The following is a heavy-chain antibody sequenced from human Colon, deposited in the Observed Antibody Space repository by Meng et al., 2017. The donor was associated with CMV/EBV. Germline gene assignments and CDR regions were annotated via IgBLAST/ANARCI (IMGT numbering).Heavy chain of an antibody. V-gene: IGHV1-69*01. Sequence: KISCKTSGGPFKSNAISWVRQAPGQGLEWMGGLIPIFGTPKYAQNFQGRVTITADESTSTTYMELSSLTSDDTAVYYCAREESSGWYVVDYWGQGTLVTVSS. CDR3: AREESSGWYVVDY. D-gene: IGHD6-19*01. J-gene: IGHJ4*02. CDR2: LIPIFGTP. CDR1: GGPFKSNA.